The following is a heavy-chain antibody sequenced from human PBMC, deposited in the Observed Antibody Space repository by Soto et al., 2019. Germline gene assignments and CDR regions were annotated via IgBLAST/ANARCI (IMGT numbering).Heavy chain of an antibody. D-gene: IGHD1-26*01. CDR2: IKQDGSEK. V-gene: IGHV3-7*01. J-gene: IGHJ4*02. CDR3: VRDRSGRYLEGLGY. CDR1: GFTLSSFW. Sequence: GGSLRLSCAASGFTLSSFWMTWVRQAPGKGLEWVANIKQDGSEKYYVDSVKGRFTISRDNARNSLFLEMKSLRSEDTAVYSCVRDRSGRYLEGLGYCDQGPLGTVSS.